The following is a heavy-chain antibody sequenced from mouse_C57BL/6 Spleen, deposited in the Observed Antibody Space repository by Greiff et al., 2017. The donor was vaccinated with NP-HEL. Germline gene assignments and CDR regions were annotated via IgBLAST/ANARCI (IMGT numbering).Heavy chain of an antibody. Sequence: EVQLQQSGPELVKPGASVKISCKASGYTFTDYYMNWVKQSHGKSLEWIGDINPNNGGTSYNQKFKGKATLTVDMSSSTAYMELRSLTSEDSAVYYCARSLYDYDRDYAMDHWGQGTSVTVSS. CDR1: GYTFTDYY. D-gene: IGHD2-4*01. CDR2: INPNNGGT. V-gene: IGHV1-26*01. CDR3: ARSLYDYDRDYAMDH. J-gene: IGHJ4*01.